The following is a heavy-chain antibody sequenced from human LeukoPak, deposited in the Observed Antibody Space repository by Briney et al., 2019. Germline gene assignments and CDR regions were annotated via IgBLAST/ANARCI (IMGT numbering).Heavy chain of an antibody. D-gene: IGHD3-10*01. CDR1: GYTFTIYG. J-gene: IGHJ4*02. Sequence: ASVKVSCKASGYTFTIYGISWVRQAPGQGLRWMGWFSAYNGNTDYAQKLQGRVTMTTDTSTSTAYMELRSLRSDDTAVYYCARGITQTMVRGVITMYYFDYWGQGTLVTVSS. V-gene: IGHV1-18*01. CDR3: ARGITQTMVRGVITMYYFDY. CDR2: FSAYNGNT.